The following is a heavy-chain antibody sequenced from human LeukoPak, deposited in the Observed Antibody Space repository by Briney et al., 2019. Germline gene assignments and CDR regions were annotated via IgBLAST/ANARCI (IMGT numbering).Heavy chain of an antibody. CDR3: ARRGDRGGWYPNDY. D-gene: IGHD6-19*01. CDR2: IYYSGST. Sequence: SETLSLTCTVSGGSISNYYWSWIRQPPGKGLEWIGYIYYSGSTNYNPSLKSRVTISVDTSKNQFSLKLSSVTAADTAVYYCARRGDRGGWYPNDYWGQGTLVTVSS. J-gene: IGHJ4*02. CDR1: GGSISNYY. V-gene: IGHV4-59*08.